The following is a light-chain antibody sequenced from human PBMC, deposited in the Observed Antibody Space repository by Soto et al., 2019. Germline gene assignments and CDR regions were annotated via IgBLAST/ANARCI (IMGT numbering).Light chain of an antibody. Sequence: QSALTQPASVSGSPGQSITISCTGTSSDVGGYDYVSWYQLHPGKAPKLMAFEVSNRPSGVSYRFSGSKSGNTASLTISGLQAEDEADYFCSSYSISTAYLVGTGTKVHRP. V-gene: IGLV2-14*01. CDR2: EVS. J-gene: IGLJ1*01. CDR1: SSDVGGYDY. CDR3: SSYSISTAYL.